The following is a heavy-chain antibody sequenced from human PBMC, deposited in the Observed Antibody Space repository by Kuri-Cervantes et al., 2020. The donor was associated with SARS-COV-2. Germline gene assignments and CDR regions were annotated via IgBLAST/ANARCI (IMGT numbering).Heavy chain of an antibody. D-gene: IGHD1-1*01. CDR2: IHHSGST. J-gene: IGHJ4*02. V-gene: IGHV4-38-2*02. Sequence: GSLRLSCAVSGYSISNGYYWGWIRQPPGKGLQWIGSIHHSGSTYYNPSLKSRVSISVDTSKNQFSLKLSSVTAADTAVYYCARDLELQLEPTLDYWGQGTLVTVSS. CDR1: GYSISNGYY. CDR3: ARDLELQLEPTLDY.